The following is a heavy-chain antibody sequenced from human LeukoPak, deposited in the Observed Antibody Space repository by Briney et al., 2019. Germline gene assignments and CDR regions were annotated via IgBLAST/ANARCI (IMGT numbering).Heavy chain of an antibody. CDR2: ISGSGDST. J-gene: IGHJ4*02. V-gene: IGHV3-23*01. D-gene: IGHD2-15*01. CDR1: GFTFGSYA. CDR3: AKLLIAFDS. Sequence: PGGSLRLSCAAYGFTFGSYAMGWVRQAAGKVLAWVSAISGSGDSTYYADSVKGRFTISRDNSKNTLYLQMNSLRAEDTAVYYCAKLLIAFDSWGQGTLVTVSS.